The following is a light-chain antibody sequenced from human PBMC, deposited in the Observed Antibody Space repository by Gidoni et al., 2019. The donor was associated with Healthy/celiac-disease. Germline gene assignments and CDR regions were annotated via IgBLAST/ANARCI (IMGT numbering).Light chain of an antibody. Sequence: ELVSTHSPAPLSLSPGERATLSCRASQSLSSNLAWYQQKPGQAPRLLIYDASNRATGIPARFSGSGSGTDFTLTISSLEPEDFAVYYCQQRSNWPRTFGQGTKLEIK. CDR3: QQRSNWPRT. CDR1: QSLSSN. V-gene: IGKV3-11*01. CDR2: DAS. J-gene: IGKJ2*01.